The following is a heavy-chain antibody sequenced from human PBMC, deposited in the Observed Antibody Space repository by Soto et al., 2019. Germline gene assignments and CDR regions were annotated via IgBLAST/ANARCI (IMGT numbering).Heavy chain of an antibody. Sequence: QAQLQESGPGLVKPSETLSLTCTVSGGSISDYYWNWIRQPPGEGLEWIGYIYYSGSTNYNPSLKSRVTISVDTSKNQFSLKLSSVTAADTAVYYCARRLSSGYSDYWGQGTLVTVSS. CDR3: ARRLSSGYSDY. CDR2: IYYSGST. D-gene: IGHD6-19*01. V-gene: IGHV4-59*01. CDR1: GGSISDYY. J-gene: IGHJ4*02.